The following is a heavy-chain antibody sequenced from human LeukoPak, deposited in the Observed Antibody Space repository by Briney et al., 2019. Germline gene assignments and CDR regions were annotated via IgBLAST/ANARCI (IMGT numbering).Heavy chain of an antibody. J-gene: IGHJ4*02. Sequence: GGSLRLSCAASGFIFSSYWMHWVRQAPGKGLVWVSRIKSDGSTTTYADSVKGRFTTSRDNAKNTLYLQMNSLRAEDTAVYYCARVVDTHFDYWGQGTLVTVSS. V-gene: IGHV3-74*01. CDR2: IKSDGSTT. D-gene: IGHD5-18*01. CDR3: ARVVDTHFDY. CDR1: GFIFSSYW.